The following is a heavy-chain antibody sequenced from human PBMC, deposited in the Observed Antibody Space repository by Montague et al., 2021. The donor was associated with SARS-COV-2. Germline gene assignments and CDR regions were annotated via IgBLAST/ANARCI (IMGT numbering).Heavy chain of an antibody. CDR3: VRDRGGCLRLDAYFDY. CDR1: GGSISSYY. CDR2: IYYSGST. V-gene: IGHV4-59*01. D-gene: IGHD5/OR15-5a*01. Sequence: SETLSLTCTVSGGSISSYYWSWIRQPPGKGLEWIGYIYYSGSTNYNPSLKSRVTISVDTSKNQFSLKLTSMTAADTAVYYCVRDRGGCLRLDAYFDYWGQGTLVTVSS. J-gene: IGHJ4*02.